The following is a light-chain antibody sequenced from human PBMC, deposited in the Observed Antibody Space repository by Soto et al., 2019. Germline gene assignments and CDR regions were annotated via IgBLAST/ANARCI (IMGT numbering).Light chain of an antibody. CDR3: QQYDSGFT. Sequence: IEITQSNASLSAYVGARVTITCQASQGITNYLNWHQQKPGKAPKILIYGASNLETGVPSRFSGSGSGTDFTFTISSLQAEDSATYFCQQYDSGFTFVQGTLLEI. J-gene: IGKJ5*01. V-gene: IGKV1-33*01. CDR2: GAS. CDR1: QGITNY.